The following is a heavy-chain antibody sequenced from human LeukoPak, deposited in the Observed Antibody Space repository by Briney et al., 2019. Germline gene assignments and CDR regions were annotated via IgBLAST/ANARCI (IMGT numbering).Heavy chain of an antibody. CDR1: GFTFSSYG. J-gene: IGHJ6*03. CDR2: IRYDGSNK. V-gene: IGHV3-30*02. D-gene: IGHD4-11*01. Sequence: GGSLRLSCAASGFTFSSYGMHRVRQAPGKGLEWVAFIRYDGSNKYYADSVKGRFTISRDNSKNTLYLQMNSLRAEDTAVYYCAKDGIYSNYAGYYYYYMDVWGKGTTVTVSS. CDR3: AKDGIYSNYAGYYYYYMDV.